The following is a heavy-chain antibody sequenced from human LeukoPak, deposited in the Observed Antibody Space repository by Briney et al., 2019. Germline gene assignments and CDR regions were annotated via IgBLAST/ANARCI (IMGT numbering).Heavy chain of an antibody. CDR1: GYIFINYD. CDR2: ISAYNGNT. J-gene: IGHJ3*02. CDR3: ARDLRSRRAVTDAIDT. Sequence: ASVKVSCKASGYIFINYDISWVRQAPGQGXEWMGWISAYNGNTNYAQKLQGRVTMTTDTSKSTAYMELRSLTSADTAVYYCARDLRSRRAVTDAIDTWGHGKPVTVSS. D-gene: IGHD4-17*01. V-gene: IGHV1-18*01.